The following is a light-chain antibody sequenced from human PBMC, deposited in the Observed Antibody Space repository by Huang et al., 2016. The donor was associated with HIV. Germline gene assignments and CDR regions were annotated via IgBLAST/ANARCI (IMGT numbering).Light chain of an antibody. Sequence: DIVMTQSPESLAVSLGERATINCKSSQSVLYSSTNKKYLTWYQQKPGQPPRLLIYWASTRDSGVPDRFSGSGSGTDVTLTISSLQAEDVAVYYCQQFYTTPLTFGQGTKLEIK. CDR1: QSVLYSSTNKKY. J-gene: IGKJ2*01. CDR2: WAS. CDR3: QQFYTTPLT. V-gene: IGKV4-1*01.